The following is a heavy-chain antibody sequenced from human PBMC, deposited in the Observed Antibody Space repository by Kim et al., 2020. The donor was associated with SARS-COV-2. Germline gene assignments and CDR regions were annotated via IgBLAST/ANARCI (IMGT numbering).Heavy chain of an antibody. V-gene: IGHV5-10-1*01. CDR3: ARLGSGAYYDSSGYYWGAFDI. CDR2: IDPSDSYT. J-gene: IGHJ3*02. D-gene: IGHD3-22*01. Sequence: GESLKISCKGSGYSFTSYWISWVRQMPGKGLEWMGRIDPSDSYTNYSPSFQGHVTISADKSISTAYLQWSSLKASDTAMYYCARLGSGAYYDSSGYYWGAFDIWGQATMVTVSS. CDR1: GYSFTSYW.